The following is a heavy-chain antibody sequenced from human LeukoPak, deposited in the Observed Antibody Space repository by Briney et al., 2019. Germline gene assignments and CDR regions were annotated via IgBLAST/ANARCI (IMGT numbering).Heavy chain of an antibody. Sequence: SETLSLTCTVSGGSISSYYWSWIRQPPGKGREWIGYIYYSGSTNYNPSLKSRVTISVDTSKNQFSLKLSSVTAADTAVYYCASGWGSYTFFDYWGQGTLVTVSS. CDR1: GGSISSYY. CDR2: IYYSGST. CDR3: ASGWGSYTFFDY. J-gene: IGHJ4*02. D-gene: IGHD3-16*01. V-gene: IGHV4-59*08.